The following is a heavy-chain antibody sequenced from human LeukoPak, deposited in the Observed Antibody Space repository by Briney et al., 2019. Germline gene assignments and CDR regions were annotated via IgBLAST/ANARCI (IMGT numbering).Heavy chain of an antibody. CDR2: IIPIFGTA. D-gene: IGHD6-6*01. Sequence: ASVKVPCKASGGTFSSYAISWVRQAPGQGLEWMGGIIPIFGTANYAQKFQGRVTTTTDESTSTAYMELSSLRSEDTAVYYCARGVQQLGVWFDYWGQGTLVTVSS. CDR3: ARGVQQLGVWFDY. V-gene: IGHV1-69*05. J-gene: IGHJ4*02. CDR1: GGTFSSYA.